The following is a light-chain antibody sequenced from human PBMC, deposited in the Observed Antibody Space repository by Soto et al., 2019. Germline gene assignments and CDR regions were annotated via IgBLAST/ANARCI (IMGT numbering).Light chain of an antibody. Sequence: QSVLTQPPSASGTPGQRVTISCSGSSSNIGSYYVYWYQQLPGTAPKLLIYKNEQRPSGVPDRFSGSKSGTSASLAISGLRSEDEADYYCAAWDDSLSGVVFGGGTKLTVL. J-gene: IGLJ3*02. CDR3: AAWDDSLSGVV. CDR2: KNE. V-gene: IGLV1-47*01. CDR1: SSNIGSYY.